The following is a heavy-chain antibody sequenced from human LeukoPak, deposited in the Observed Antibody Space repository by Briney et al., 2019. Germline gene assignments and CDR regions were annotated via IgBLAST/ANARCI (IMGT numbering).Heavy chain of an antibody. Sequence: PSETLSLTCAVYGGSFSGYYWSWIRQPPGKGLEWIGEINHSGSTNYNPSLKSRVTISVDTSKNQFSLKLSSVTAADTAVYYCARLGVTTFHYYYMDVWGKGTTVTISS. J-gene: IGHJ6*03. V-gene: IGHV4-34*01. CDR1: GGSFSGYY. CDR3: ARLGVTTFHYYYMDV. D-gene: IGHD4-17*01. CDR2: INHSGST.